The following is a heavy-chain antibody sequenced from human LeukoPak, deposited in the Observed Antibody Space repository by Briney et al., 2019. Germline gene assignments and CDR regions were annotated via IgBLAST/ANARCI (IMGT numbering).Heavy chain of an antibody. V-gene: IGHV3-33*05. CDR3: AKVPKGEFGGFSGY. D-gene: IGHD3-10*01. CDR2: ISYDGSNK. J-gene: IGHJ4*02. Sequence: GRSLRLSCAASGFTFSSNGMHWVRQAPGKGLEWVAVISYDGSNKYYADSVKGRFTISRDNSKNTLYLQMNSLRAEDTAVYYCAKVPKGEFGGFSGYWGQGTLVTVSS. CDR1: GFTFSSNG.